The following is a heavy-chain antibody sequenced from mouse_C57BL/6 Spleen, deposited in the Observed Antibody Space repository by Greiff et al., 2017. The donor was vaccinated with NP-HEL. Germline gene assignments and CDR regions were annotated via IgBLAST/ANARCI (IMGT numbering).Heavy chain of an antibody. CDR2: IYPSDSET. J-gene: IGHJ2*01. V-gene: IGHV1-61*01. CDR1: GYTFTSYW. D-gene: IGHD4-1*01. CDR3: ARSWDGNYFDY. Sequence: QVQLQQPGAELVRPGSSVKLSCQASGYTFTSYWMDWVKQRPGQGLEWIGNIYPSDSETHYNQKFKDKATLTVDKSSSTAYMQLSSLTSEDSAVYYCARSWDGNYFDYWGQGTTLTVSS.